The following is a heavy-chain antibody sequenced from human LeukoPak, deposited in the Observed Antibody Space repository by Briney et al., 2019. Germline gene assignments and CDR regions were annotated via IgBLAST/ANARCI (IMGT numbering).Heavy chain of an antibody. CDR1: GVSISSSNSY. CDR3: ARQLAVADFDY. CDR2: IYYSGST. Sequence: PSETLSLTCTVSGVSISSSNSYWGWIRQPPGKGLEWIGSIYYSGSTYYNPSLKSRVTISVDTSKNQFSLKLSSVTAADTAVYYCARQLAVADFDYWGQGTLVTVSS. D-gene: IGHD6-19*01. V-gene: IGHV4-39*01. J-gene: IGHJ4*02.